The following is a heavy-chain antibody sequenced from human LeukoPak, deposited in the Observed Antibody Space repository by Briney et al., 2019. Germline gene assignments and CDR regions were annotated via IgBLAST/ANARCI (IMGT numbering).Heavy chain of an antibody. J-gene: IGHJ6*03. Sequence: GGSLRLSCAASGFAFSSFAMGWVRQSPGKGLEWLSTINGGGNTTFYSESVKGRFTISRDNSKNTLYLHMDSLRPDDTATYYCTKELHVAVAVADYYYFYMDVWGRGTAVTVSS. CDR1: GFAFSSFA. V-gene: IGHV3-23*01. CDR3: TKELHVAVAVADYYYFYMDV. CDR2: INGGGNTT. D-gene: IGHD6-19*01.